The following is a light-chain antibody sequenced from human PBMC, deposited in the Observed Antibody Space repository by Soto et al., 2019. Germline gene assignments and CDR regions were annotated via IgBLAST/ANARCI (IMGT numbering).Light chain of an antibody. CDR3: QQYDNWPPIT. Sequence: EMVMTQSPATLSVSPGERATLSCRASQSVSSNLAWYQQKPGQAPRLLIYDASTRATGIPARFSGSGSGTEFTLTISSLQSEDFAVYYCQQYDNWPPITFGQGTRLEIK. CDR2: DAS. J-gene: IGKJ5*01. CDR1: QSVSSN. V-gene: IGKV3-15*01.